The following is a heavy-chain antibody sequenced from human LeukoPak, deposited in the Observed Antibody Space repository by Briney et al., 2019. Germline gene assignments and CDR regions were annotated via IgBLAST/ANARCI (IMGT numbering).Heavy chain of an antibody. V-gene: IGHV4-34*01. J-gene: IGHJ1*01. CDR2: INHSGST. Sequence: PSETLSLTCAVYGGSFSGYYWSWIRQPPGKGLEWIGEINHSGSTNYNPSLKSRVTISVDTSKNQFSLKLSSVTAADTVVYYCARGRYQLLYGYFQHWGQGTLVTVSS. D-gene: IGHD2-2*02. CDR3: ARGRYQLLYGYFQH. CDR1: GGSFSGYY.